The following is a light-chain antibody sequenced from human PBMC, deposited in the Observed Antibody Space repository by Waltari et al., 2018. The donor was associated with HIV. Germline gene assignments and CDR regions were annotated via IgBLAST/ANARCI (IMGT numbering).Light chain of an antibody. CDR2: DVD. CDR1: SSAFGLYNF. J-gene: IGLJ3*02. V-gene: IGLV2-14*03. Sequence: SAVTQPASVSGLPGQSTTISCTGGSSAFGLYNFVSWYQQHSGKPPKLILYDVDSRASGVSDRFSGSMSGNTASLTISGLRAEDEAHYYCASFTGDNTVMFGGGTEVTVL. CDR3: ASFTGDNTVM.